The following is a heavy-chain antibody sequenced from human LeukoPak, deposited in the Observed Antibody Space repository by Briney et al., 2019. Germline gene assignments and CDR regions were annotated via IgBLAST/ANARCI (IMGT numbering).Heavy chain of an antibody. J-gene: IGHJ4*02. CDR2: INHSGST. Sequence: SETLSLTCAVYGGSFSGYYWSWIRQPPGKGLEWIGEINHSGSTNYNPSLKSRATISVDTSKNQFSLKLSSVTAADTAVYYCARGRYWLFPYFDYWGQGTLVTVSS. D-gene: IGHD3-9*01. CDR1: GGSFSGYY. CDR3: ARGRYWLFPYFDY. V-gene: IGHV4-34*01.